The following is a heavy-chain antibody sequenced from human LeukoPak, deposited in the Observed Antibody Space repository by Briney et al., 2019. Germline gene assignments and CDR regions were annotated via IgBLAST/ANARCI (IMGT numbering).Heavy chain of an antibody. Sequence: ASVKVSCKASGHTFTRYYIHWVRQAPGQGLEWIGVINPGSGNTNYAQKFQDRVTMTRDTSTGTVYMELSSLRSEDTAVYFCARVTGGANFDHWGQGTLVTVSS. CDR2: INPGSGNT. CDR3: ARVTGGANFDH. D-gene: IGHD1-14*01. CDR1: GHTFTRYY. J-gene: IGHJ4*02. V-gene: IGHV1-46*01.